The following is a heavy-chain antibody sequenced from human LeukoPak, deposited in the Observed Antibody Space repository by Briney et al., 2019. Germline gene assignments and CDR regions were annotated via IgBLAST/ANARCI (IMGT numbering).Heavy chain of an antibody. CDR1: GFIFSDAR. V-gene: IGHV3-30*18. D-gene: IGHD2-21*01. J-gene: IGHJ4*02. CDR3: AKDRAGGANSYYLDN. CDR2: ISYDGSKK. Sequence: PGGSLRLSCAASGFIFSDARMTWVRQAPGKGLEWVAVISYDGSKKYYAEPAKGRFTISRENSKSTLFLQMNSLRPEDTAVYYCAKDRAGGANSYYLDNWGQGTLVTVSS.